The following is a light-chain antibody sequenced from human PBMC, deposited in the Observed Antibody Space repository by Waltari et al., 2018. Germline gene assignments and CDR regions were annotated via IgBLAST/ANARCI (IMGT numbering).Light chain of an antibody. CDR2: EVS. J-gene: IGLJ1*01. Sequence: QSALTQPASVSGSPGQSITMSCTGTSSAVGGYNYVSWYQQHPGQAPKLMIYEVSKRPSAVSTRFSGSKSGNTASLTISGLQAEDEADYFCISYTSSISYVFGTGTKVTVL. V-gene: IGLV2-14*01. CDR3: ISYTSSISYV. CDR1: SSAVGGYNY.